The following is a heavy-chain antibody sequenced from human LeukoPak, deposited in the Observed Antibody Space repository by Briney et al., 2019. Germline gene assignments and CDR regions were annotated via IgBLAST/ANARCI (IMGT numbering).Heavy chain of an antibody. D-gene: IGHD6-19*01. CDR3: AGAYSSGWYAYNWFDP. Sequence: ASVKVSCKASGYTFTGYYMHWVRQAPGQGLEWMGWINPNSGGTNYAQKFQGRVTMTRNTPISTAYMELSRLRSDDTAVYYCAGAYSSGWYAYNWFDPWGQGTLVTVSS. CDR1: GYTFTGYY. CDR2: INPNSGGT. V-gene: IGHV1-2*02. J-gene: IGHJ5*02.